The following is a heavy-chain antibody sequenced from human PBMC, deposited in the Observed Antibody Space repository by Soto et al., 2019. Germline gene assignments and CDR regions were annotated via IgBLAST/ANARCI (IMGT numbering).Heavy chain of an antibody. CDR3: ARDSTTATIGSIYYYYYGMDV. J-gene: IGHJ6*02. Sequence: QVQLVQSGAEVKKPGSSVKVSCKASGGTFSSYAISWVRQAPGQGLEWMGGIIPIFGTANYAQKFQGRVTITADESTSTAYMELSSLRSEDTAVYYCARDSTTATIGSIYYYYYGMDVWGQGTTVTVSS. CDR2: IIPIFGTA. D-gene: IGHD4-4*01. V-gene: IGHV1-69*12. CDR1: GGTFSSYA.